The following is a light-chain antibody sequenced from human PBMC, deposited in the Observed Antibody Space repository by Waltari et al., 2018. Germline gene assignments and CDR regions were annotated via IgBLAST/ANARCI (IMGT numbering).Light chain of an antibody. V-gene: IGKV1-9*01. CDR1: QDISNY. CDR3: QQPYVRPRT. J-gene: IGKJ1*01. Sequence: DIQLTQSPSFLSASVGDRVTITCRASQDISNYLAWYQQQPGKAPQFLSYSASTLRSGVPERFSGSGSGAEFTLTISSLQPEDFATYYCQQPYVRPRTFGQGTKVDLK. CDR2: SAS.